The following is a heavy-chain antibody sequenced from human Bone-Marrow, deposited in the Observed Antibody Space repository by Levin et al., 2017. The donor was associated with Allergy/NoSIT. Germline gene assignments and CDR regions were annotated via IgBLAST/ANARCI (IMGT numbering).Heavy chain of an antibody. CDR1: GGSMSSGRW. Sequence: RSSETLSLTCAVSGGSMSSGRWWSWVRQPPRKGLEWIADISPSGVDTYNPSLESRVTISIDKSKNQFSLRLNSVTAADTAVYFCVKVGSGSYSNGPIHYSYYYMDVWGEGTTVAVSS. D-gene: IGHD3-10*01. CDR2: ISPSGVD. CDR3: VKVGSGSYSNGPIHYSYYYMDV. J-gene: IGHJ6*03. V-gene: IGHV4/OR15-8*02.